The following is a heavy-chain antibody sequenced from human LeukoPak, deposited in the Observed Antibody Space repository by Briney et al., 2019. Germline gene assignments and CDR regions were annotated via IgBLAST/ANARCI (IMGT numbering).Heavy chain of an antibody. V-gene: IGHV3-74*01. CDR3: ARRGYSPVDR. CDR2: INPEATNI. D-gene: IGHD5-12*01. J-gene: IGHJ5*02. CDR1: GFTFSNYW. Sequence: GGSLRLSCVVSGFTFSNYWMHWVRQAPGKGLERVSDINPEATNIRYADSVKGRFTVSRDNAKNTLILQMNSLRVEDTSVYYCARRGYSPVDRWGPGTLVTVSS.